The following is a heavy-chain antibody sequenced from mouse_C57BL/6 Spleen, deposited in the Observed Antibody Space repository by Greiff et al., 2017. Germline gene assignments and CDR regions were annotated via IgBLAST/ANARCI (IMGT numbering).Heavy chain of an antibody. Sequence: DVKLVESGGGLVQPGGSLSLSCAASGFTFTDYYMSWVRQPPGKALEWLGFIRNKANGYTTEYSASVKGRFTISRDNSQSILYLQMNALRAEDSATYYCASYRIYYDYDGGFAYWGQGTLVTVSA. J-gene: IGHJ3*01. CDR1: GFTFTDYY. CDR3: ASYRIYYDYDGGFAY. D-gene: IGHD2-4*01. V-gene: IGHV7-3*01. CDR2: IRNKANGYTT.